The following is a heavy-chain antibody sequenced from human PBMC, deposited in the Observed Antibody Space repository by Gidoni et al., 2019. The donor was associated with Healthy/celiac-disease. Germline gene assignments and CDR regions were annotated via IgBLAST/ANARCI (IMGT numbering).Heavy chain of an antibody. CDR1: GFTFSSYG. J-gene: IGHJ6*02. CDR3: ARDHTIFSDILTGYSEPPYYYYGMDV. V-gene: IGHV3-33*01. Sequence: QVQLVESGGGVVQPGRSLRLSCAASGFTFSSYGMHWVRQAQGRGLEWLAVIWYDGSNKYYADSVKGRFTISRDNSKNTLYLQMNSLRAEDTAVYYYARDHTIFSDILTGYSEPPYYYYGMDVWGQGTTVTVSS. D-gene: IGHD3-9*01. CDR2: IWYDGSNK.